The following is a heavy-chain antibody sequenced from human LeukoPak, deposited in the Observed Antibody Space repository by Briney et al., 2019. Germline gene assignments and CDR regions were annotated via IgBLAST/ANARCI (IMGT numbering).Heavy chain of an antibody. D-gene: IGHD5-12*01. J-gene: IGHJ4*02. Sequence: SETLSLTCTVSGGSISSSSYYWGWIRQPPGKGLEWIGNIYYTGSTYYNPSLKSRVTISVDTSKNQFSLKLSSVTAADTAVYWCASSRTYDWVDYWGQGTLVTVSS. CDR1: GGSISSSSYY. CDR3: ASSRTYDWVDY. V-gene: IGHV4-39*07. CDR2: IYYTGST.